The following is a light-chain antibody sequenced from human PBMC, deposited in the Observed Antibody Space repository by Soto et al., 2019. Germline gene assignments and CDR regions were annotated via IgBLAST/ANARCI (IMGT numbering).Light chain of an antibody. J-gene: IGKJ1*01. V-gene: IGKV3-20*01. CDR3: QQYGSAPWT. CDR1: QSVSSGH. Sequence: EIVLTQSPGTLSLSPGETATLSCRAGQSVSSGHLAWYQQRPGQAPRLLIHVPSTRATGIPDRCSGSGSGTDFTLTIISLEPQDSAVYFCQQYGSAPWTFGQGTKVEIK. CDR2: VPS.